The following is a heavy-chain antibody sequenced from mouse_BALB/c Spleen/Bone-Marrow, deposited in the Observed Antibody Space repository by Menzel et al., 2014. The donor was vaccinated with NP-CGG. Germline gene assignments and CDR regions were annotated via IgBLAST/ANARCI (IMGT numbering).Heavy chain of an antibody. Sequence: LQESGAELMKPGASVKISCKATGYIFSSHWIEWVKQRPGHGLEWIGEILPGISTNYNEKFKGKATFTADTSSNTAYMQLSSLTSEDSAVYYCARGISYHFDYWGQGTTLTVSS. J-gene: IGHJ2*01. V-gene: IGHV1-9*01. CDR1: GYIFSSHW. CDR3: ARGISYHFDY. D-gene: IGHD5-1*01. CDR2: ILPGIST.